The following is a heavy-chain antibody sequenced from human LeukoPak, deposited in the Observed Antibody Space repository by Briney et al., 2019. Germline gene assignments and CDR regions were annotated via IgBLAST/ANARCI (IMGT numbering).Heavy chain of an antibody. J-gene: IGHJ4*02. CDR2: ISGSGGST. CDR1: GFTFSSYA. CDR3: AKDRYYGSGSYYYFDY. V-gene: IGHV3-23*01. D-gene: IGHD3-10*01. Sequence: GGSLRLSCAASGFTFSSYAMSWVRQAPGKGLEWVSAISGSGGSTYYADSVKGRFAISRDNSKNTLYLQMNSLRAEDTAIYYCAKDRYYGSGSYYYFDYWGQGTLVTVPS.